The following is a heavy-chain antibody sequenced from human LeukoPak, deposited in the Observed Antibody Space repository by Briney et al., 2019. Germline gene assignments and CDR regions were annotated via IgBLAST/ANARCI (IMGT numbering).Heavy chain of an antibody. CDR2: IYYSGST. CDR3: ARHAYCGGDCKESLPEYFQH. Sequence: SETPSLTCTVSGGSISSSSYYWGWLRQPPGKELEWIGSIYYSGSTYYNPSLKSRVTISVDTSKNQFSLKLSSVTAADTAVYYCARHAYCGGDCKESLPEYFQHWGQGTLVTVSS. D-gene: IGHD2-21*02. J-gene: IGHJ1*01. V-gene: IGHV4-39*01. CDR1: GGSISSSSYY.